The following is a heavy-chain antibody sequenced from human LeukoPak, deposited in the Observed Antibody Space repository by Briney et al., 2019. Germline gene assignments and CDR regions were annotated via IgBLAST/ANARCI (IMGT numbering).Heavy chain of an antibody. CDR2: ISGSGGST. V-gene: IGHV3-23*01. Sequence: GGSLRLSCAASGLTFSSYAMSWVRQAPGKGLEWVSAISGSGGSTYYADSVKGRFTISRDNAKNTPYLQMYSLRAEDTAVYYCAKVGYSSDYWGQGTLVTVSS. CDR1: GLTFSSYA. CDR3: AKVGYSSDY. J-gene: IGHJ4*02. D-gene: IGHD6-13*01.